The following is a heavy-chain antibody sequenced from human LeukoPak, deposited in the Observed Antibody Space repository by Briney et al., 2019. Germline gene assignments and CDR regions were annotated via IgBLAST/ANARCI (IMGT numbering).Heavy chain of an antibody. J-gene: IGHJ3*02. Sequence: SETPSLTCTVSGGSISSYYWSWIRQPPGKGLEWIGYIYYSGSTNYNPSLKSRVTISVDTSKNQFSLKLSSVTAADTAVYYCARDLGYSSSWGAFDIWGQGTMVTVSS. D-gene: IGHD6-13*01. CDR1: GGSISSYY. V-gene: IGHV4-59*01. CDR2: IYYSGST. CDR3: ARDLGYSSSWGAFDI.